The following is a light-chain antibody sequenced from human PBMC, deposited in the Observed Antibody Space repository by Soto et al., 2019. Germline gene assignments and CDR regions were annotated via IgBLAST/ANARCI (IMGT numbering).Light chain of an antibody. CDR2: DAS. J-gene: IGKJ1*01. CDR1: QSVSSY. V-gene: IGKV3-11*01. Sequence: EIVLTQSPATLSLSPVERATLSCRASQSVSSYLAWYQQKPGQAPRLLIYDASNRATGIPARFSGSGSGTDFTLTISSLEPEDFAVYYCQQRSNWPWTCGQGNKGAIK. CDR3: QQRSNWPWT.